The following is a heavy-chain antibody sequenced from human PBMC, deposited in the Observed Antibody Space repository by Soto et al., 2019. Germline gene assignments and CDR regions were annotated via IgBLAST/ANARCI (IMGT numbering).Heavy chain of an antibody. CDR1: GYTFTGYY. Sequence: QVQLVQSGAEVKKPGASVKVSCKASGYTFTGYYMHWVRQAPGQGLEWMGWINPNSGDTNYAQKFQGWVTMTRDTSISTAYMELSRLRSDDTAVYYCARPYGGNSGGLDVWGQGTTVTVSS. J-gene: IGHJ6*02. CDR3: ARPYGGNSGGLDV. V-gene: IGHV1-2*04. D-gene: IGHD4-17*01. CDR2: INPNSGDT.